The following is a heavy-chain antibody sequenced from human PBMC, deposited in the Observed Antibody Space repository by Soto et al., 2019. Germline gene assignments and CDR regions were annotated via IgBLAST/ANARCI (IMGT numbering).Heavy chain of an antibody. D-gene: IGHD6-25*01. CDR2: ISFDGSNK. J-gene: IGHJ6*02. V-gene: IGHV3-30*03. CDR1: GFTFSSYG. CDR3: ATDRRPNYCYGMDV. Sequence: QVQLVESGGGVVQPGRSLRLSCAASGFTFSSYGMHWVRQAPGKGLEWVAVISFDGSNKYYADSVKGRFTISRDNSKNTLYLQMNSLRAEDTAVYYCATDRRPNYCYGMDVWGLGTTVTVSS.